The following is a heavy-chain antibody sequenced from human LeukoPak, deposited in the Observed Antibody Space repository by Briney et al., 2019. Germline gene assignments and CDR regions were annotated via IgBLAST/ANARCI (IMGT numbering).Heavy chain of an antibody. D-gene: IGHD2-21*01. J-gene: IGHJ4*02. V-gene: IGHV4-59*01. CDR2: IYYSGST. Sequence: PSETLSLTCTVSGESISGFYWTWIRQPPGKGLEWIGYIYYSGSTNYNPSLKSRVTKSVDTSKNQFSLKLSSVTAADTAVYYCARGVVIAPQTFDYWGQGTLVTVSS. CDR3: ARGVVIAPQTFDY. CDR1: GESISGFY.